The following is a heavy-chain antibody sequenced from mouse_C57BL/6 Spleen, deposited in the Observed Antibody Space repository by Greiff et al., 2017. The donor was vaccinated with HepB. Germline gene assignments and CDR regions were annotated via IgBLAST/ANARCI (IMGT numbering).Heavy chain of an antibody. D-gene: IGHD1-1*01. CDR2: ITHSGET. V-gene: IGHV12-3*01. CDR3: AGDTAGSNAMDY. CDR1: GFPITSGYY. J-gene: IGHJ4*01. Sequence: KLQESGPGLVKPSQSLFLTCSITGFPITSGYYWIWIRQSPGKPLEWMGYITHSGETFYNPSLQSPISITRETSKNQFFLQLNSVTTEDTAMYYWAGDTAGSNAMDYWGQGTSVTVSS.